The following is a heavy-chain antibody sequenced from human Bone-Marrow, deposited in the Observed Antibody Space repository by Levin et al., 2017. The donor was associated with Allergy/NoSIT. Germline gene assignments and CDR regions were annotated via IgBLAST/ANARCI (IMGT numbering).Heavy chain of an antibody. Sequence: SETLSLTCAVYGGSFSGYYWSWIRQPPGKGLEWIGEINHTGSANYNPSLTSRVTISLDTSENQLSLRLTAVTAADTAVFYCASGRRSFTSSWYPMFDCWGQGTLLTVSS. V-gene: IGHV4-34*01. J-gene: IGHJ4*02. CDR3: ASGRRSFTSSWYPMFDC. D-gene: IGHD6-13*01. CDR1: GGSFSGYY. CDR2: INHTGSA.